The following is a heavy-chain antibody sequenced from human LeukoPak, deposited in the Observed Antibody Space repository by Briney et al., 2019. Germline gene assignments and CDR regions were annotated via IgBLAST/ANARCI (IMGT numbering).Heavy chain of an antibody. CDR1: GGTFSSYA. Sequence: GASVKVSCEASGGTFSSYAISWVRQAPGQGHEWMGRIIPILGIANYAQKFQGRVTITADKSTSTAYMELSSLRSEDTAVYYCARELLWFGELMGNWGQGTLVTVSS. V-gene: IGHV1-69*04. CDR2: IIPILGIA. CDR3: ARELLWFGELMGN. J-gene: IGHJ4*02. D-gene: IGHD3-10*01.